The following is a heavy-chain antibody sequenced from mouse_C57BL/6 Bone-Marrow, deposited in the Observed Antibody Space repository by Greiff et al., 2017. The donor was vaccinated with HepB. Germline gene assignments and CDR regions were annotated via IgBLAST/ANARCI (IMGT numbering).Heavy chain of an antibody. CDR2: INPNNGGT. CDR3: APAYYNNNFDY. CDR1: GYTFTDYN. V-gene: IGHV1-22*01. Sequence: VQLQQSGPELVKPGASVKMSCKASGYTFTDYNMHWVKQSHGKSLEWIGYINPNNGGTSYNQKFKGKATLTVNKSSSTAYMELRSLTSEDAAVYYCAPAYYNNNFDYWGQGTTLTVSS. J-gene: IGHJ2*01. D-gene: IGHD2-5*01.